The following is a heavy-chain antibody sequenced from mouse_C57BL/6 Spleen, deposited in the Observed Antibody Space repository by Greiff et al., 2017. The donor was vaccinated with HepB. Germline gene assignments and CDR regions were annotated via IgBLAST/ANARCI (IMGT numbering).Heavy chain of an antibody. Sequence: QVQLQQPGTELVKPGASVKLSCKASGYTFTSYWMHWVKQRPGQGLEWIGNINPSNGGTNYNEKFKSKATLTVDKSSSTAYMQLSSLTSEDSAVYYCARSYDYERGYYYAMDYWGQGTSVTVSS. CDR1: GYTFTSYW. D-gene: IGHD2-4*01. J-gene: IGHJ4*01. CDR3: ARSYDYERGYYYAMDY. V-gene: IGHV1-53*01. CDR2: INPSNGGT.